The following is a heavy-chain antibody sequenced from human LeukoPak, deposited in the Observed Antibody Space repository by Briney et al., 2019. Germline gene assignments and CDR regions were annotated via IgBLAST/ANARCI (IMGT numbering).Heavy chain of an antibody. Sequence: ASVKDSCKASGYTFTSYDINWVRQAPGQGLEWMGWMNPNSGNTSYAQKLQGRVTMTRNTSISTAYMELSSLRSEDTAVYYCARELPPYIVFSCGYFIGICVYTWGQRELGSVSS. V-gene: IGHV1-8*01. CDR2: MNPNSGNT. CDR1: GYTFTSYD. CDR3: ARELPPYIVFSCGYFIGICVYT. J-gene: IGHJ5*02. D-gene: IGHD3-3*01.